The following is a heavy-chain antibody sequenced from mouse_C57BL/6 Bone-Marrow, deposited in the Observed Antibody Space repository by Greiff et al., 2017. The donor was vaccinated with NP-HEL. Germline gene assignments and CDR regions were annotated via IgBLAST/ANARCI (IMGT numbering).Heavy chain of an antibody. CDR1: GYSFTSYY. CDR3: ARGDAGDYYYAMDY. Sequence: VQLQQSGPELVKPGASVKISCKASGYSFTSYYIHWVKQRPGQGLEWIGWIYPGSGNNKYNEKFKGKATLTADTSSSTAYMQLSSLTSEDSAVYYCARGDAGDYYYAMDYWGQGTSVTVSS. V-gene: IGHV1-66*01. CDR2: IYPGSGNN. J-gene: IGHJ4*01. D-gene: IGHD3-3*01.